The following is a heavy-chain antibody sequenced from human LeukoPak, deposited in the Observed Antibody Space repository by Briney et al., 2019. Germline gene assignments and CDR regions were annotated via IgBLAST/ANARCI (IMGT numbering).Heavy chain of an antibody. CDR2: ISGSGGST. D-gene: IGHD6-13*01. J-gene: IGHJ5*02. CDR3: AKDLSSSWNNWFDP. Sequence: GGSLRLSCAASGFTFSSYAMSWVRQAPGKGLEWVSAISGSGGSTYYADSVKGRFTISRDNSKSTLYLQMNSLRAEDTAVYYCAKDLSSSWNNWFDPWGQGTLVTVSS. V-gene: IGHV3-23*01. CDR1: GFTFSSYA.